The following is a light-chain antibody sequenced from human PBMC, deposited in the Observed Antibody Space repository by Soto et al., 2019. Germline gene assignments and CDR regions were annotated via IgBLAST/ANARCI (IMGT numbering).Light chain of an antibody. CDR1: QSISNW. CDR2: GAS. J-gene: IGKJ2*01. Sequence: DIQMTQSPSTLSASVGDRVTITCRASQSISNWLAWYQQKPGKAPKLVIYGASSLESGAPSRFSGSGSGTEFTLTISSLQPDDFATYYCQQYNSYSLFFGQGTKLEIK. V-gene: IGKV1-5*01. CDR3: QQYNSYSLF.